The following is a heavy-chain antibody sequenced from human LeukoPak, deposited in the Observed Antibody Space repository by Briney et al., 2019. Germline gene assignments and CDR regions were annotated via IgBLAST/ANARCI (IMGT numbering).Heavy chain of an antibody. CDR2: IVVGSGNT. Sequence: SVKVSCKASGFTFTSSAVQWVRQARGQRLEWIGWIVVGSGNTNYAQKFQERVTITRDMYTSTAYMELSSLRSEDTAVYYCAALGVGATEYFDYWGQGPLVTVSS. V-gene: IGHV1-58*01. D-gene: IGHD1-26*01. CDR1: GFTFTSSA. CDR3: AALGVGATEYFDY. J-gene: IGHJ4*02.